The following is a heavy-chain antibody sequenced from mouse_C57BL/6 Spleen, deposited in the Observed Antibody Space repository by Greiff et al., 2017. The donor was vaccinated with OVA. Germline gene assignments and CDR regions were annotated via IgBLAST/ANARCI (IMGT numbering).Heavy chain of an antibody. CDR1: GFSLTSYG. J-gene: IGHJ3*01. CDR3: AKHIYDGYPFAY. Sequence: VQLKESGPGLVAPSQSLSITCTVFGFSLTSYGVDWVRQPPGKGLEWLGVIWGGGSTNYNSALMSRLSISKDNSKSQVFLKMNSLQTDDTAMYYCAKHIYDGYPFAYWGQGTLVTVSA. V-gene: IGHV2-9*01. CDR2: IWGGGST. D-gene: IGHD2-3*01.